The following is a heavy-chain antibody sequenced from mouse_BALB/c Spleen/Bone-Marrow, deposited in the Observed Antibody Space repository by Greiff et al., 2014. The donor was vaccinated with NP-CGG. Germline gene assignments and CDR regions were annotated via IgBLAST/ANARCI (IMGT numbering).Heavy chain of an antibody. J-gene: IGHJ2*01. D-gene: IGHD1-1*01. V-gene: IGHV14-3*02. CDR1: GFNIEDSY. CDR2: IDPANGNT. Sequence: VQLQQSGAEIVKPGASVKSSCTPSGFNIEDSYIYWMKQRPEQSLEWIGRIDPANGNTKYDPKFQGKATITVDTSSATAYLQLSSLTSEDTAVYYCARNYGSSLDYWGQGTTLTVSS. CDR3: ARNYGSSLDY.